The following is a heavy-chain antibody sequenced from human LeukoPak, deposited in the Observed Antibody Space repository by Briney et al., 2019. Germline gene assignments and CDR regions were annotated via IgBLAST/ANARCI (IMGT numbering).Heavy chain of an antibody. V-gene: IGHV3-23*01. CDR2: ISGSGGST. Sequence: PGGSLRLSCAASGFTFSSYGMSWVRQAPGKGLEWVSAISGSGGSTYYADSVKGRFTISRDNAKNSLYLQMNSLRAEDTAVYYCARDQYYRGLRAFDIWGQGTMVTVSS. CDR3: ARDQYYRGLRAFDI. CDR1: GFTFSSYG. D-gene: IGHD2/OR15-2a*01. J-gene: IGHJ3*02.